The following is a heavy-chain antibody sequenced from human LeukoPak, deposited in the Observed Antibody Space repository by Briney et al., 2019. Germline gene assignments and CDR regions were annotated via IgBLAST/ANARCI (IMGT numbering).Heavy chain of an antibody. CDR1: GYSISSGYY. Sequence: PSETLSLTCTVSGYSISSGYYWGWIRQPPGKGLEWIGSIYHSGGTYYNPSLKSRVTISVDTSRNQFSLKLSSVTAADTAVYYCARGVSGGSGSYFDYWGQGTLVTVSS. V-gene: IGHV4-38-2*02. D-gene: IGHD3-10*01. CDR2: IYHSGGT. J-gene: IGHJ4*02. CDR3: ARGVSGGSGSYFDY.